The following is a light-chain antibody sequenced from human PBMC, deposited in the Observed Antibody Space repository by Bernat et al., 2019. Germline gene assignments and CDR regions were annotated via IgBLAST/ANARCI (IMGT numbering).Light chain of an antibody. CDR3: QAWDSRTWV. J-gene: IGLJ3*02. Sequence: SYELTQPPSVSVSPGQTASITCSGDKLGDKYACWYQQKPGQSPVLVIYQDSKRPSGIPERFSGSNSGNTATLTISGTQAMDEADYYCQAWDSRTWVFGGGTTLTVL. CDR2: QDS. CDR1: KLGDKY. V-gene: IGLV3-1*01.